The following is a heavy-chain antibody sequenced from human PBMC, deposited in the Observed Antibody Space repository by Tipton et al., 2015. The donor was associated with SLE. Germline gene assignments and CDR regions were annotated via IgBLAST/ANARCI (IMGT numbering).Heavy chain of an antibody. J-gene: IGHJ6*03. D-gene: IGHD2-2*01. V-gene: IGHV4-39*07. CDR3: ARDWCSSTSCYGYYYMDV. CDR1: GVSISSTNYY. CDR2: IYYSGST. Sequence: TLSLTCAVSGVSISSTNYYWGWIRQPPGKGLEWIGSIYYSGSTYYNPSLKSRVTISVDTSKNQFSLKLSSVTAADTAVYYCARDWCSSTSCYGYYYMDVWGKGTTVTVSS.